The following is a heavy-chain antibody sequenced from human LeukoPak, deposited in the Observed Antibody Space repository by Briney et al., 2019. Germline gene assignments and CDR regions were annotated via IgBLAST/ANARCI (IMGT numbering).Heavy chain of an antibody. Sequence: PGGSLRLSCAASGFTFDDYAMHWVRQAPGKGLEWVSGISWSSGSIGYADSVKGRFTISRDNAKNSLYLQMNSLRAEDTALYYCAKASLVLRYFDWLLPPDYWGQGTLVTVSS. J-gene: IGHJ4*02. V-gene: IGHV3-9*01. CDR2: ISWSSGSI. CDR1: GFTFDDYA. D-gene: IGHD3-9*01. CDR3: AKASLVLRYFDWLLPPDY.